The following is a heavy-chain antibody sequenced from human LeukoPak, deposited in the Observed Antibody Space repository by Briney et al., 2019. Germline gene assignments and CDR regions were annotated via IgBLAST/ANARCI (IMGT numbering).Heavy chain of an antibody. V-gene: IGHV3-7*03. CDR1: GFTFSSYW. J-gene: IGHJ6*02. CDR3: AKTHYDLLDV. CDR2: IKGDGSEQ. Sequence: GGSLRLSCAASGFTFSSYWMNWIRQAPGKGLEWVANIKGDGSEQYYVDSVKGRFTISKDNAENSLYLQMNSLRAEDTGTYYCAKTHYDLLDVWGQGTTVTVSS. D-gene: IGHD5-12*01.